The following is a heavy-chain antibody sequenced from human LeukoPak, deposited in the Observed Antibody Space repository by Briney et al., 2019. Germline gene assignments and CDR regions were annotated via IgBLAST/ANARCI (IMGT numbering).Heavy chain of an antibody. CDR2: ISERGGST. J-gene: IGHJ4*02. V-gene: IGHV3-23*01. D-gene: IGHD3-10*01. CDR3: AKRGVVIRGILVIGYHQEAYHYDF. Sequence: GGSLRLSCVVSGISLSNYGMTWVRKAPGKGLEWVSYISERGGSTTYADSVKGRFTISRDTSLNTLYLQMSNLRAEDTAVYFCAKRGVVIRGILVIGYHQEAYHYDFWGQGVLVTVSS. CDR1: GISLSNYG.